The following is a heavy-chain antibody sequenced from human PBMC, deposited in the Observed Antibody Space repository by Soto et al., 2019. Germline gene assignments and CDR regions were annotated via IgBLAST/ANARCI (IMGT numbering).Heavy chain of an antibody. CDR1: GVSITNYY. Sequence: SETLSLTCSVSGVSITNYYWTWIRHSPGKGLEWIGDVYHTGNTYYNPSLRSRVTISLDTSKNRVSLRLSSVTAADTAVYYCARGLFNYGYYYYGMDVWGQGTTVTVSS. J-gene: IGHJ6*02. CDR2: VYHTGNT. D-gene: IGHD4-17*01. V-gene: IGHV4-59*12. CDR3: ARGLFNYGYYYYGMDV.